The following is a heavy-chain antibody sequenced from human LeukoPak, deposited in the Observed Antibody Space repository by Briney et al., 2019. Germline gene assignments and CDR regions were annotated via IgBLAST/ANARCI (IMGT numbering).Heavy chain of an antibody. Sequence: SETLSLTCAVYGGSFSGYYWGWIRQPPGKGLEWIGSIFYDGSTDYNPSLRSRVTISVDTSKNQISLKVRSVTAADTAVYYCARDHSSARNFKWFDPWGQGTLVTVSS. D-gene: IGHD6-19*01. J-gene: IGHJ5*02. V-gene: IGHV4-34*12. CDR1: GGSFSGYY. CDR2: IFYDGST. CDR3: ARDHSSARNFKWFDP.